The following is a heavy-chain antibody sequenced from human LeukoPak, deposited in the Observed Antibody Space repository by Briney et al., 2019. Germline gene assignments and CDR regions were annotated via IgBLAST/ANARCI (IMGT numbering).Heavy chain of an antibody. D-gene: IGHD3-22*01. Sequence: ASVKVSCKASGYTFTSYDINWVRQATGQGLEWMGRINPNSGGTNYAQKFQGRVTMTRDTSISTAYMELSRLRSDDTAVYYCARDYGNYYDSSGYPWGQGTLVTVSS. CDR3: ARDYGNYYDSSGYP. J-gene: IGHJ5*02. CDR1: GYTFTSYD. CDR2: INPNSGGT. V-gene: IGHV1-2*06.